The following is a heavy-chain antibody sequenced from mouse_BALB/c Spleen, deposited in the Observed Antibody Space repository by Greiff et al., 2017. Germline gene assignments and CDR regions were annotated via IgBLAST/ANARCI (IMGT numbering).Heavy chain of an antibody. J-gene: IGHJ4*01. Sequence: EVHLVESGGGLVKPGGSLKLSCAASGFTFSSYAMSWVRQSPEKRLEWVAEISSGGSYTYYPDTVTGRFTISRDNAKNTLYLEMSSLRSEDTAMYYCARAPYDYDAGYYAMDYWGQGTSVTVSS. CDR1: GFTFSSYA. CDR3: ARAPYDYDAGYYAMDY. V-gene: IGHV5-9-4*01. CDR2: ISSGGSYT. D-gene: IGHD2-4*01.